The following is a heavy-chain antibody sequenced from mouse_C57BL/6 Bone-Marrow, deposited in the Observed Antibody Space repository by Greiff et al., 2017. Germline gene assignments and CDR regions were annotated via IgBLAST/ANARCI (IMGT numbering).Heavy chain of an antibody. CDR1: GFNIKDDY. D-gene: IGHD2-4*01. CDR3: TVYYDYDDEGDY. J-gene: IGHJ2*01. CDR2: IDPENGDT. V-gene: IGHV14-4*01. Sequence: VQLQQSGAELVRPGASVKLSCTASGFNIKDDYMHWVKQRPEPGLEWIGWIDPENGDTEYASKFQGKATITADQSSNTAYLQLSSLTSEDTAVYYCTVYYDYDDEGDYWGQGTTLTVSS.